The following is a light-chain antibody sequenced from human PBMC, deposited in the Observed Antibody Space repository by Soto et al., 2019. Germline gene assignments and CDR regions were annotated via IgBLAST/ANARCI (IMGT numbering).Light chain of an antibody. V-gene: IGLV1-44*01. CDR3: AAWDGSLNGWV. CDR1: NSNIGTNS. CDR2: SNN. Sequence: QSVLTQPPSASGTPGQRVTISCSGSNSNIGTNSMNWYQQLPGTAPKLLIHSNNQRPSGVPDRFSGSKSGTSASLAISGLQSEDEADYYCAAWDGSLNGWVFGGGIKLTVL. J-gene: IGLJ3*02.